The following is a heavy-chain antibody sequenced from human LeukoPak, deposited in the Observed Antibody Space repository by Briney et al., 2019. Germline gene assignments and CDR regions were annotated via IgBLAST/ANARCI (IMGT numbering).Heavy chain of an antibody. CDR3: ARDREFRAFDI. Sequence: SETLSLTCAVYGGSFSGYYWSWIRQPPGKGLEWIGYIYYSGSTYYNPSLKSRVTISVDTSKNQFSLKLSSVTAADTAVYYCARDREFRAFDIWGQGTMVTVSS. J-gene: IGHJ3*02. CDR1: GGSFSGYY. D-gene: IGHD3-10*01. V-gene: IGHV4-30-4*08. CDR2: IYYSGST.